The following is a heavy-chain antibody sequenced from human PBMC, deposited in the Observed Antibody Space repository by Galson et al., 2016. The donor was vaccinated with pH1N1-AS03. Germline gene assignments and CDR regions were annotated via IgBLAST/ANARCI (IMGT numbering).Heavy chain of an antibody. V-gene: IGHV3-30*18. Sequence: SLRLSCAASGFPFSTYGMHWVRQAPGKGLECVAIISYDGTNKYYADSVQGRFTISRDSSKNTLFLQMNSLRPEDTAIYYCAKQVYSGVWLFDYWGQGTLVTVSS. CDR3: AKQVYSGVWLFDY. CDR1: GFPFSTYG. D-gene: IGHD6-19*01. J-gene: IGHJ4*02. CDR2: ISYDGTNK.